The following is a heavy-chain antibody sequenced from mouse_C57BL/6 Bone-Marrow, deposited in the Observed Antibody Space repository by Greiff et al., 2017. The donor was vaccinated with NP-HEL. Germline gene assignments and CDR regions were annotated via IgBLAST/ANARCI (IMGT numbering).Heavy chain of an antibody. CDR2: INPNNGGT. CDR1: GYTFTDYN. D-gene: IGHD1-1*02. CDR3: ARSLDYDWYFDV. V-gene: IGHV1-18*01. Sequence: VQLQQSGPELVKPGASVKIPCKASGYTFTDYNMDWVKQSHGKSLEWIGDINPNNGGTIYNQKFKGKATLTVDKSSSTAYMELRSLTSEDTAVYYCARSLDYDWYFDVWGTGTTVTVSS. J-gene: IGHJ1*03.